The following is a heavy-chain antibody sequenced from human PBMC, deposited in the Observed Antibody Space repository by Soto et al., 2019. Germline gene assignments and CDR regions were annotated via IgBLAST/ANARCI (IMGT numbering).Heavy chain of an antibody. CDR1: GGSISSYY. CDR2: IYYSGST. CDR3: ARDLHLAVAGLVFGY. Sequence: PSETLSLTCTVSGGSISSYYWSWIRQPPGKGLEWIGYIYYSGSTNYNPSLKSRVTISVDTSKNQFSLKLSSVTAADTAVYYCARDLHLAVAGLVFGYWGQGTLVTSPQ. V-gene: IGHV4-59*01. D-gene: IGHD6-19*01. J-gene: IGHJ4*02.